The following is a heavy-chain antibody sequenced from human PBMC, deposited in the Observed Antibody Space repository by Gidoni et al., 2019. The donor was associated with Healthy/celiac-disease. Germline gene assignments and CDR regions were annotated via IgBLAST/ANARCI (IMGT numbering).Heavy chain of an antibody. V-gene: IGHV5-51*01. CDR2: IYPGDSDT. D-gene: IGHD2-21*02. CDR3: ARRGDGGNSRLHYYGMDV. J-gene: IGHJ6*02. Sequence: EVQPVQSGAEVKKPGESLKISCKGSGYSFTSYWLGWVRQMPGKGLEWMGIIYPGDSDTRYSPSFQGQVTISADKSISTAYLQWSSLKASDTAMYYCARRGDGGNSRLHYYGMDVWGQGTTVTVSS. CDR1: GYSFTSYW.